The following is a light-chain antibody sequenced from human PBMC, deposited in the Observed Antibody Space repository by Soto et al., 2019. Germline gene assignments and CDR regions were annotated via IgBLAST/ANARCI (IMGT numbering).Light chain of an antibody. CDR3: PVHHGGALGV. V-gene: IGLV7-43*01. CDR2: STS. J-gene: IGLJ3*02. CDR1: TGAVTSGHF. Sequence: QAVVTQEPSLTVSPGGTVTLTCASSTGAVTSGHFPNWVQQKPGQVPKSLIYSTSDKHSWTPARFSGSLLGGKAALTLSSVEPGDEAEYYRPVHHGGALGVFGGGTKVTVL.